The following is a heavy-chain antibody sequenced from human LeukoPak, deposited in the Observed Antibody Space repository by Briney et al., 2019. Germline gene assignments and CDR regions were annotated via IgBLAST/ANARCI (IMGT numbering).Heavy chain of an antibody. Sequence: GGSLRLSCAASGFTFSSYWMSWVRQAPGKGLEWVANIKQDGSEKYYVDSVKGRFTISRDNAKNSLYPQMNSLRAEDTAVYYCARYQRLGELDIPYYFDYWGQGTLVTVSS. CDR1: GFTFSSYW. D-gene: IGHD3-10*01. J-gene: IGHJ4*02. V-gene: IGHV3-7*01. CDR2: IKQDGSEK. CDR3: ARYQRLGELDIPYYFDY.